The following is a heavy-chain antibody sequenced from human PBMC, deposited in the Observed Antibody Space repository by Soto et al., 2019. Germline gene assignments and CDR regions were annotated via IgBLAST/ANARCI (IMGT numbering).Heavy chain of an antibody. D-gene: IGHD4-17*01. V-gene: IGHV1-8*01. CDR1: GYTFTSYH. J-gene: IGHJ4*02. Sequence: ASVKVSCKASGYTFTSYHINWVRQATGQGLEWMGWMNPKSGNTGYAQQFQGRVIMTRSTSISTAYMELSSLRSEDTAVYHRVRVYGEIDYWGQGTLVTVSS. CDR3: VRVYGEIDY. CDR2: MNPKSGNT.